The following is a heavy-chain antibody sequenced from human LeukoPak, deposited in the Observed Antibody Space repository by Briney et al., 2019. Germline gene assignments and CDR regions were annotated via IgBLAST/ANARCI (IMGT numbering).Heavy chain of an antibody. J-gene: IGHJ4*02. Sequence: GGSLRLSCAASGFTFSNAWMSWVRQAPGKGLEWVGRIKRKGDDGTTDYAAPVKGRFTISRDDSKNTLYLQMNSLKTEGTGVYYCTAGTGRSDLDYWGQGTLVTVSS. CDR2: IKRKGDDGTT. D-gene: IGHD3/OR15-3a*01. CDR3: TAGTGRSDLDY. V-gene: IGHV3-15*01. CDR1: GFTFSNAW.